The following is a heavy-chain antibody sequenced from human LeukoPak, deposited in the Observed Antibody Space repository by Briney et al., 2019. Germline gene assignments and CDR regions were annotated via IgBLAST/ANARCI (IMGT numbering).Heavy chain of an antibody. CDR1: GGSISSGSYY. CDR2: IYTSGST. CDR3: ARHSLNYYDSSGVDY. D-gene: IGHD3-22*01. V-gene: IGHV4-61*02. Sequence: SETLSLTCTVSGGSISSGSYYWSWIRQPAGKGLEWIGRIYTSGSTNYNPSLKSRVTISVDTSKNQFSLKLSSVTAADTAVYYCARHSLNYYDSSGVDYWGQGTLVTVSS. J-gene: IGHJ4*02.